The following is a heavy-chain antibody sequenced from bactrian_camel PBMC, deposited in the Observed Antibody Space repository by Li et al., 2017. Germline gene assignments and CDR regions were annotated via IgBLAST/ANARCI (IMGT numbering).Heavy chain of an antibody. V-gene: IGHV3S53*01. CDR1: GASRYC. CDR3: AAEEITYRRKRELGASGVCGDFTL. D-gene: IGHD1*01. J-gene: IGHJ4*01. Sequence: HVQLVESGGGSVQAGGSLRLSCEASGASRYCMGWFRQAPGKEREGVASIDNYSSTYYADSVKGRFTISEDNFRRTVFLQMDDLKPDDTATYYCAAEEITYRRKRELGASGVCGDFTLWGQGTQVTVS. CDR2: IDNYSST.